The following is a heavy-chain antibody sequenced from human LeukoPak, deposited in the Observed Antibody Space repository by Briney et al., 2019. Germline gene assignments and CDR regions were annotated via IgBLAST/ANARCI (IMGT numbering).Heavy chain of an antibody. J-gene: IGHJ6*03. CDR2: RNPNSGNT. CDR1: GYTFTSYD. CDR3: ARGLSSSRARVDYYYMDV. V-gene: IGHV1-8*03. D-gene: IGHD6-13*01. Sequence: ASVKVSCKASGYTFTSYDINWVRQAAGQGLEWMGWRNPNSGNTGYAQKFQGRVTITRNTSISTAYMELSSLRSEDTAVYYCARGLSSSRARVDYYYMDVWGKGTTVTVS.